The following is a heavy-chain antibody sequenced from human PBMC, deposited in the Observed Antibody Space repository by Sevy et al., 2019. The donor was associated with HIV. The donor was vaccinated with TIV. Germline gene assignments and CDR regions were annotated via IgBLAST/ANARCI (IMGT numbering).Heavy chain of an antibody. CDR1: GGTFSSYA. Sequence: ASVKVSCKASGGTFSSYAISWVRQAPGQGLEWMRGIIPIFGTANYAQKFQGRVTITADKSTSTAYMELSSLRSEDTAVYYCAREVAVVVVAATRVNWFDPWGQGTLVTVSS. V-gene: IGHV1-69*06. CDR2: IIPIFGTA. CDR3: AREVAVVVVAATRVNWFDP. D-gene: IGHD2-15*01. J-gene: IGHJ5*02.